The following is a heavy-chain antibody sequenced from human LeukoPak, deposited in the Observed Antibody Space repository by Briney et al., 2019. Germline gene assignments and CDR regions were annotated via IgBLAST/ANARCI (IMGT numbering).Heavy chain of an antibody. J-gene: IGHJ4*02. Sequence: KAGGSLRLSCAASGFTFTNYAMNWVRQAPGKGLEWVGRIKSKTDGGTTDYAAPVKGRFTISRDDSKNTLYLQMNSLKTEDTAVYYCTTADSSGWDDYWGQGTLVTVSS. V-gene: IGHV3-15*01. CDR1: GFTFTNYA. CDR2: IKSKTDGGTT. D-gene: IGHD6-19*01. CDR3: TTADSSGWDDY.